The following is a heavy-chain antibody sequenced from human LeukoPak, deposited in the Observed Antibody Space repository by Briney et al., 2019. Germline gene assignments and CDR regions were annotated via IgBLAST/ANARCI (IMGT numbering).Heavy chain of an antibody. CDR3: ARSYCSGGSCYWGSSPYYGMDV. CDR1: GGTFTIYA. V-gene: IGHV1-69*04. Sequence: GSSVKVSSMASGGTFTIYAISWVRQAPGQGLEWMGRIIPIFGIANYAQKFQGRVTITADKSTSTAYMELSSLRSEDTAVYYCARSYCSGGSCYWGSSPYYGMDVWGQGTTVTVSS. CDR2: IIPIFGIA. D-gene: IGHD2-15*01. J-gene: IGHJ6*02.